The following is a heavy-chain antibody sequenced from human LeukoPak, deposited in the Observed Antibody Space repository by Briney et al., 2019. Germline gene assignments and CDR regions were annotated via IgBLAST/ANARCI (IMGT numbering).Heavy chain of an antibody. J-gene: IGHJ4*02. CDR2: IYYSGST. Sequence: PSETLSLTCTVSGGSISSSSYYWGWIRQPPGKGLEWIGSIYYSGSTYYNPSLKSRVTISVDTSKNQFSLKLSSVTAADTAVYYCARHYYGVVDYWGQGTLVSVPS. CDR3: ARHYYGVVDY. CDR1: GGSISSSSYY. V-gene: IGHV4-39*01. D-gene: IGHD3-10*01.